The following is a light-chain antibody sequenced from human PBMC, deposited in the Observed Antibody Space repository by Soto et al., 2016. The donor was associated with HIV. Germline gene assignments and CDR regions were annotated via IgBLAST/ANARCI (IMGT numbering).Light chain of an antibody. J-gene: IGKJ1*01. CDR2: AAS. CDR3: QQYNNVPWT. Sequence: AIQMTQSPSSLSASVGDRVTITCRASQGIRNELGWYQQKPGKAPKLLIYAASSLGSGVPLRFSGSGSGTDFTLTLSSVQPDDVGTYYCQQYNNVPWTFGQGTKLEMK. V-gene: IGKV1-6*01. CDR1: QGIRNE.